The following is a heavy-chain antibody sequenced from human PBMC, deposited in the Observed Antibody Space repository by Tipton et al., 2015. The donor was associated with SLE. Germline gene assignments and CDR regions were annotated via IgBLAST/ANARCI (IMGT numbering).Heavy chain of an antibody. CDR2: IHNSGRA. D-gene: IGHD7-27*01. CDR1: GGSIDDHY. V-gene: IGHV4-59*11. Sequence: TLSLTCAISGGSIDDHYWSWVPLPPGNGLEWIANIHNSGRANYNPSLKSRVTISVDTSKNQFSPKLSSVTAADTAVYYCARSPPRPLGYYDYYCYMDVWGKGSTGTVFS. CDR3: ARSPPRPLGYYDYYCYMDV. J-gene: IGHJ6*03.